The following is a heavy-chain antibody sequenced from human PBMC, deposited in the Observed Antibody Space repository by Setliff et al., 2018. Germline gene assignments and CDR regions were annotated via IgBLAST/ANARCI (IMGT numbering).Heavy chain of an antibody. J-gene: IGHJ3*01. CDR3: ASPRLSYYDNGAFPSDAFDR. V-gene: IGHV4-34*01. Sequence: LSLTCAVYGGSFSTYYWNWIRQPPGKGLEWIGEINHSGSTNYNPSLKSRVTISVDTSKNQFSLKLRSVTAADTAVYYCASPRLSYYDNGAFPSDAFDRWGQGTRVTVSS. CDR1: GGSFSTYY. D-gene: IGHD3-22*01. CDR2: INHSGST.